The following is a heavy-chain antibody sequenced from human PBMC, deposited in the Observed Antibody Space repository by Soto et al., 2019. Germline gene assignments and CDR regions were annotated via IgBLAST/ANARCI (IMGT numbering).Heavy chain of an antibody. V-gene: IGHV3-30*18. J-gene: IGHJ5*02. CDR2: ISYDGSNK. CDR1: GFTFSSYG. CDR3: AKQYYDFWTQSNWFDP. Sequence: GGSLRLSCAASGFTFSSYGMHWVRQAPGKGLEWVAVISYDGSNKYYADSVKGRFTISRDNSKNTLYLQMNSLRAEDTAVYYCAKQYYDFWTQSNWFDPWGQGTLVPVSA. D-gene: IGHD3-3*01.